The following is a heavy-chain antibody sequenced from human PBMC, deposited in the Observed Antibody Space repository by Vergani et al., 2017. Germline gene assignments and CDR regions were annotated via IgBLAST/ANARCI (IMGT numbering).Heavy chain of an antibody. V-gene: IGHV4-59*01. J-gene: IGHJ5*02. CDR2: IYYSGST. CDR1: GGSISSYY. Sequence: QVQLQESGPGLVTPSETLSLICTVSGGSISSYYWSWIRQPPGKGLEWIGYIYYSGSTNYNPSLKSRVTISVDTSKNQFSLKLSSVTAADTAVYYCARDLRWFDPWGQGTLVTVSS. CDR3: ARDLRWFDP.